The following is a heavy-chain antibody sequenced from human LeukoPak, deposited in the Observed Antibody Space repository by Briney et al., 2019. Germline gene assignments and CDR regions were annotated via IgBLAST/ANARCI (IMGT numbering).Heavy chain of an antibody. Sequence: GGSLRLSCAASGFTFSAFGMNWVRQAPGKGLEWVSTITKSGDSTYYVDSVKGRFTISRDNSENTLYLQMNSLRAEDTAKYYCTKDYCGKFCSAVWGQGTTDTVSS. CDR3: TKDYCGKFCSAV. J-gene: IGHJ6*02. D-gene: IGHD3-9*01. CDR1: GFTFSAFG. CDR2: ITKSGDST. V-gene: IGHV3-23*01.